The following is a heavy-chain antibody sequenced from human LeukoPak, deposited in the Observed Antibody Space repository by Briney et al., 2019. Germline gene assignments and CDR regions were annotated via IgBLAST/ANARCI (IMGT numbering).Heavy chain of an antibody. J-gene: IGHJ4*02. V-gene: IGHV4-30-2*01. Sequence: SQTLSLTCAVSGGSISSGGYSWSWIRQPPGKGLEWIGYIYHSGSTYYNPSLKSRVTISVDRSKNQFSLKLSSVTAADTAVYYCARAELRRRHALDYWGQGTLVTVS. D-gene: IGHD1-14*01. CDR3: ARAELRRRHALDY. CDR2: IYHSGST. CDR1: GGSISSGGYS.